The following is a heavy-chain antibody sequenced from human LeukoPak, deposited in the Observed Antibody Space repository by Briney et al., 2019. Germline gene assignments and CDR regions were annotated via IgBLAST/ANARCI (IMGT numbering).Heavy chain of an antibody. V-gene: IGHV4-39*02. D-gene: IGHD3-22*01. CDR2: IYYSGST. J-gene: IGHJ4*02. Sequence: SETLSLTCTVSGGSISSRSHHWGWVRQPPGKGLEWIGNIYYSGSTFYNPSLKSRVTISVDTSQEQFSLKLSSVTAADTAVYYCAREGWGYNDGRGSFDYWGQGTLVTVSS. CDR3: AREGWGYNDGRGSFDY. CDR1: GGSISSRSHH.